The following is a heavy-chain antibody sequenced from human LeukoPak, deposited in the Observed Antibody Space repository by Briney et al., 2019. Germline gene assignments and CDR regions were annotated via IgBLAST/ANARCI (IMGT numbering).Heavy chain of an antibody. CDR2: ITPDGEGT. D-gene: IGHD7-27*01. V-gene: IGHV1-46*01. J-gene: IGHJ4*02. CDR1: GYAFSNHY. CDR3: ARAKTVNGDLDY. Sequence: ASVKVSCKASGYAFSNHYIHWVRQAPGQGLEWMGIITPDGEGTKYAQKFQGRVSMTTDTSTRTAYLSLSSLRSEDTAVYHCARAKTVNGDLDYWGQGTLVTVSA.